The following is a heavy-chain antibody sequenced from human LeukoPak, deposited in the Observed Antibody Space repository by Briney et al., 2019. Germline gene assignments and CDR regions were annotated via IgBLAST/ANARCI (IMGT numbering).Heavy chain of an antibody. CDR1: GFTFSSYW. CDR2: IDTDGSNT. J-gene: IGHJ4*02. Sequence: PGGSLRLSCAASGFTFSSYWIHRVRQAPGKGLVWVSRIDTDGSNTNYADSVKGRFTISRDNSKNTLYLQMNSLRAEDTAVYYCAKDPTTMTQGYFDYWGQGTLVTVSS. CDR3: AKDPTTMTQGYFDY. V-gene: IGHV3-74*01. D-gene: IGHD1-14*01.